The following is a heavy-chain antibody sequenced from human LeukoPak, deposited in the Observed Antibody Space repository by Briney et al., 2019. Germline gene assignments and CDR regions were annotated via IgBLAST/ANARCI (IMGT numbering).Heavy chain of an antibody. CDR2: IKSKTDGGTT. J-gene: IGHJ6*03. CDR1: GFTFSNAW. D-gene: IGHD3-10*01. V-gene: IGHV3-15*01. Sequence: GGSLRLSCAASGFTFSNAWMSWVRQAPGKGLEWVGRIKSKTDGGTTDYAAPVKGRFTISRDDSKNTLYLQMNSLKTEDTAVYYCTTVDSGSYLNYFYYYMDAWGKGTTVTVSS. CDR3: TTVDSGSYLNYFYYYMDA.